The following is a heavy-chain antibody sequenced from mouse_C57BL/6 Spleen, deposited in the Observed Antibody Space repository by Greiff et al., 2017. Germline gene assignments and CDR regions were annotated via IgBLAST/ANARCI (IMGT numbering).Heavy chain of an antibody. CDR3: AREDYGSSPLFAY. Sequence: QVQLQQSGPELVKPGASVKISCKASGYAFSSSWMNWVKQRPGKGLEWIGRIYPGDGDTNYNGKFKGKTTLTADKSSSTAYMQLSSLTSEDSAVYFCAREDYGSSPLFAYWGQGTLVTVSA. CDR1: GYAFSSSW. V-gene: IGHV1-82*01. D-gene: IGHD1-1*01. CDR2: IYPGDGDT. J-gene: IGHJ3*01.